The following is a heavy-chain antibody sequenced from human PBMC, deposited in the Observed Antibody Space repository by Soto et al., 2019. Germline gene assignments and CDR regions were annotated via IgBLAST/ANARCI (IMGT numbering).Heavy chain of an antibody. Sequence: EVQLLESGGGLVQRGGSLRLSCAASGFTFSNYAMSWVRQAPGKGLEWVSLISDSGGSTYYEGSVKGRFTISRDNSKNTLYLQMNSLRAEDTAVYYCAKCPAWGGGCERLDYWGQGALVTVSS. J-gene: IGHJ4*02. V-gene: IGHV3-23*01. CDR1: GFTFSNYA. CDR2: ISDSGGST. D-gene: IGHD2-15*01. CDR3: AKCPAWGGGCERLDY.